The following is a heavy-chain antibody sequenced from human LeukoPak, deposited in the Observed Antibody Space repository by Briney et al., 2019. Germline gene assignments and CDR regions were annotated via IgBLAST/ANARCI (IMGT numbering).Heavy chain of an antibody. CDR3: AKDMGMVGPDYAFDI. D-gene: IGHD2-8*01. CDR2: ISGGGTKT. CDR1: GFTCSSSA. Sequence: GGSLRLSCSVAGFTCSSSAMSWVRQAPGKGLEWVSSISGGGTKTYYADSVKGRFTISRDNSKNTLYLQMNSLRAEDTAVYYCAKDMGMVGPDYAFDIWGQGTMVTVSS. J-gene: IGHJ3*02. V-gene: IGHV3-23*01.